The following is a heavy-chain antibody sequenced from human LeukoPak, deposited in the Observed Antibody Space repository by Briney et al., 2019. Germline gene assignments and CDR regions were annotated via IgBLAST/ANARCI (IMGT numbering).Heavy chain of an antibody. D-gene: IGHD5-12*01. CDR1: GYTFTGYF. Sequence: ASVKVSCKASGYTFTGYFIHWVRQAPGQGPEWMGWINPNSGDTAYAQRLQGRVTVTRDTSISTAYMDLIGLTSDDTAVYYCARDGANSAYDLSGLDRWGRGTLVTVSS. CDR3: ARDGANSAYDLSGLDR. CDR2: INPNSGDT. J-gene: IGHJ5*02. V-gene: IGHV1-2*02.